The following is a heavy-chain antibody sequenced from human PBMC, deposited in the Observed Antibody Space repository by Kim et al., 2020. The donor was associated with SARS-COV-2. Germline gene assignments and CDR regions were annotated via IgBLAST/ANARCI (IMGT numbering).Heavy chain of an antibody. Sequence: SETLSLTCTVSGGSISSSSYSWGWIRQPPGKGLEWIGTVYYTGSTGSTYYNPSLKSRVTISVDTSKRQFSLRLSSVTAADTAVYYCARLVTGRFVDYWGQGTLVSVSS. J-gene: IGHJ4*02. V-gene: IGHV4-39*01. CDR3: ARLVTGRFVDY. D-gene: IGHD2-8*02. CDR1: GGSISSSSYS. CDR2: VYYTGSTGST.